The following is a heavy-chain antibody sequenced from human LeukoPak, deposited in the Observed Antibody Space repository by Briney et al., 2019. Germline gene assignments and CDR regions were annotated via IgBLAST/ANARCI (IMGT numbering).Heavy chain of an antibody. J-gene: IGHJ4*02. Sequence: GGSLRLSCAASGFTFSSYVMNWVRQAPGKGLEWVSAISGRGGSTYYADSVKGRFTISRDNSKNTLSLQMNSLGAEDTGVYYCAKDSDGHDDCSGYSRTVYDNWGQGTLVTVSS. CDR2: ISGRGGST. D-gene: IGHD3-22*01. CDR3: AKDSDGHDDCSGYSRTVYDN. CDR1: GFTFSSYV. V-gene: IGHV3-23*01.